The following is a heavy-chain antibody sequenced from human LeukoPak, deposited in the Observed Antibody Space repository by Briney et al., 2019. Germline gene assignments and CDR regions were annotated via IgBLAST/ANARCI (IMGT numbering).Heavy chain of an antibody. V-gene: IGHV3-53*01. CDR2: IYSGGST. CDR3: ARTQQLVRSLDY. Sequence: GGSLRLSCTASGFTVSSNYMSWVRKAPGKGLEWVSVIYSGGSTYYADSVKGRFTISRDNSKNTMYLQMNSLRAEATAVYYCARTQQLVRSLDYWGQGTLVTVSS. CDR1: GFTVSSNY. D-gene: IGHD6-13*01. J-gene: IGHJ4*02.